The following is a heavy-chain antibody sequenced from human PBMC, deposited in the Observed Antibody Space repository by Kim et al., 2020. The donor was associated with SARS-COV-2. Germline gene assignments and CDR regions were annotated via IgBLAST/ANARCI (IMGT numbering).Heavy chain of an antibody. CDR1: GFTFSSYS. CDR3: ARDVRVGAGTRAAFDI. V-gene: IGHV3-21*01. D-gene: IGHD1-26*01. Sequence: GGSLRLSCAASGFTFSSYSMNWVRQAPGKGLEWVSSISSSSSYIYYADSVKGRFTISRDSAKNSLYLQMSGLRAEDTAVYYCARDVRVGAGTRAAFDIWGQGTMVTVSS. J-gene: IGHJ3*02. CDR2: ISSSSSYI.